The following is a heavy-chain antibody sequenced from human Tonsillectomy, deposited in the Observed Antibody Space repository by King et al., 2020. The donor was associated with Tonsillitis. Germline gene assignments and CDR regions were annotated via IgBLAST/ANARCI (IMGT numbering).Heavy chain of an antibody. CDR2: ISYDGTNK. V-gene: IGHV3-30*04. Sequence: QVQLVESGGGVVQPGRSLRLSCAASGFTFSSYAMHWVRQAPGKGLEWVALISYDGTNKYYADSVKGRFTISRDNSKNTLYLQMNSLRAEDTAVYYCARDYRRVGFWSGYPNEKNYYYGMDVWGQGTTVTVSS. J-gene: IGHJ6*02. CDR3: ARDYRRVGFWSGYPNEKNYYYGMDV. D-gene: IGHD3-3*01. CDR1: GFTFSSYA.